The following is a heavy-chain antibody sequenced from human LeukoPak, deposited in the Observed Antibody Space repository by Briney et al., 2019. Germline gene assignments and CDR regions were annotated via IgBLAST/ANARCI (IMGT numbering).Heavy chain of an antibody. CDR3: AKDGGYCSSTSCYPDY. J-gene: IGHJ4*02. V-gene: IGHV3-23*01. CDR2: ISGSGGST. CDR1: GFTFSSYA. D-gene: IGHD2-2*01. Sequence: PGGSLRLSCAASGFTFSSYAMSWVRQAPGKGLEWVSAISGSGGSTYYADSVKGRFTISRDNSKNTLYLQMNSLRAEDTAVYYCAKDGGYCSSTSCYPDYWGQGTLVTVSS.